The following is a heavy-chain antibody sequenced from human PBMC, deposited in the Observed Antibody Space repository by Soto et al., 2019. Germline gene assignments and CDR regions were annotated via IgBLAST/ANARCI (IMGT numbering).Heavy chain of an antibody. J-gene: IGHJ6*03. CDR2: MNPNSGNT. V-gene: IGHV1-8*01. CDR3: ARVPYYDFWSGYLSYYYYYMDV. CDR1: GYTFTSYD. Sequence: ASVKVSCKASGYTFTSYDINWVRQATGQGLEWMGWMNPNSGNTGYAQKFQGRVTMTRNTSISTAYMELSSLRSEDTAVYYCARVPYYDFWSGYLSYYYYYMDVWVKRTTVTVSS. D-gene: IGHD3-3*01.